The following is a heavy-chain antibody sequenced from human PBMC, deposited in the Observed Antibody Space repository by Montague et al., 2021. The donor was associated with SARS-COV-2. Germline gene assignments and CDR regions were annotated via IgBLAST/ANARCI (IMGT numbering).Heavy chain of an antibody. V-gene: IGHV4-39*07. CDR2: IYYTGST. Sequence: SQTLSLICTVSGGSISSSIYYWGWIRQPPGKGLEWIGSIYYTGSTYYNPSLKSRVTISVDTSKNQFSLKLSSVTAADTAVYYCARDTRIAMLVVVTRYGLEVWGRGTTVTVSS. J-gene: IGHJ6*02. D-gene: IGHD3-22*01. CDR1: GGSISSSIYY. CDR3: ARDTRIAMLVVVTRYGLEV.